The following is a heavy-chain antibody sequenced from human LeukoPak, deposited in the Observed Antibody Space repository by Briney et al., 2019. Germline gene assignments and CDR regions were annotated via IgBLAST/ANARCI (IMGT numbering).Heavy chain of an antibody. V-gene: IGHV4-4*07. CDR2: IYTTGST. Sequence: PSETLSLTCTVSGGSISTSYWSWIRQPAGKGLEWIGRIYTTGSTNYNPSLKSRVTLSIDTSKNQFSLKLSSVTAADTAVHYCARDFLSAIFDWGQGTLVTVSS. CDR1: GGSISTSY. J-gene: IGHJ4*02. D-gene: IGHD3-3*01. CDR3: ARDFLSAIFD.